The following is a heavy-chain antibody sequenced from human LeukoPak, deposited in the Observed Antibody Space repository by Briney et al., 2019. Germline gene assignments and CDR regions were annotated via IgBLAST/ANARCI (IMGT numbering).Heavy chain of an antibody. CDR1: GFTFSSYA. Sequence: PWGSLRLPCAASGFTFSSYAMSWVRQAPGKGLEWVSAISGSGGSTYYADSVKGRFTISRDNSKNTLYLQMNSLSAEHTAVYYCAKDPTMVRGAPYNWFDPWGQGTLVTVSS. CDR3: AKDPTMVRGAPYNWFDP. V-gene: IGHV3-23*01. D-gene: IGHD3-10*01. CDR2: ISGSGGST. J-gene: IGHJ5*02.